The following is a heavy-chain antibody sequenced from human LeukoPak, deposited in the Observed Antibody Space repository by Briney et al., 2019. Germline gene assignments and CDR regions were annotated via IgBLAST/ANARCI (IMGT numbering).Heavy chain of an antibody. J-gene: IGHJ4*02. CDR3: AKEFRGYTRTIEY. D-gene: IGHD5-12*01. CDR2: ISGSGSGT. Sequence: PGGSLRLSCAASGFTFSTCAMTWVRQAPGQGLEWVSAISGSGSGTYYADSVKGRFTISRDNPKNTLYLQMNSLRAEDTAVYYCAKEFRGYTRTIEYWGQGTLVTVPS. CDR1: GFTFSTCA. V-gene: IGHV3-23*01.